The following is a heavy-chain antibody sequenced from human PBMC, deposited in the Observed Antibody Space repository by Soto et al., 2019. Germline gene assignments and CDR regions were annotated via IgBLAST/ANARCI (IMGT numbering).Heavy chain of an antibody. CDR3: ARVYRGDYDSSGYTEN. J-gene: IGHJ4*02. CDR1: GGTFSSYT. D-gene: IGHD3-22*01. CDR2: IIPILGIA. V-gene: IGHV1-69*02. Sequence: QVQLVQSGAEVKKPGSSVKVSCKASGGTFSSYTINWVRQAPGQGLEWMGGIIPILGIANYAQKFQGRVPITADKSRSTAYMELSSLRSEDRAVYYCARVYRGDYDSSGYTENWGQGTLDTVSS.